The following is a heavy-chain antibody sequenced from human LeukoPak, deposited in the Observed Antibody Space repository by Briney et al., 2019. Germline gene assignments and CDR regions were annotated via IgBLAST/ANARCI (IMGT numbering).Heavy chain of an antibody. J-gene: IGHJ6*03. CDR2: IKQDGSDK. CDR1: GFTFTTYW. V-gene: IGHV3-7*01. Sequence: GGSLRLSCAASGFTFTTYWMTWVRQAPGKGLEWVANIKQDGSDKYYVDSVKCRFTISRDNARKSVYLQMNSLRAEDTAVYYCARVAVAGTALFNYYYYMDVWGKGTTVTVSS. D-gene: IGHD6-19*01. CDR3: ARVAVAGTALFNYYYYMDV.